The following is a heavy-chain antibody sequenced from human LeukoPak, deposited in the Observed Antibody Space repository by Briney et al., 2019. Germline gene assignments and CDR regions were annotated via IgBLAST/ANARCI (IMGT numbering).Heavy chain of an antibody. CDR1: GGSISSGGYY. CDR2: IYYSGST. Sequence: PSETLSLTCTVSGGSISSGGYYWSWIRQHPGKGLEWIGYIYYSGSTYYNPSPKSRVTISVDTSKNQFSLELSSVTAADTAVYYCARVAHYDSSGSRPLDAFDIWGQGTMVTVSS. V-gene: IGHV4-31*03. CDR3: ARVAHYDSSGSRPLDAFDI. J-gene: IGHJ3*02. D-gene: IGHD3-22*01.